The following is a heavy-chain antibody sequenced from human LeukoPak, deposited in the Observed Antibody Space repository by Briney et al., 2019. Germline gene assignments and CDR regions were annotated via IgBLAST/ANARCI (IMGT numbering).Heavy chain of an antibody. CDR3: ARDRGGPFDY. V-gene: IGHV3-33*08. CDR1: GFTFGSYA. J-gene: IGHJ4*02. D-gene: IGHD3-10*01. Sequence: GGSLRLSCAASGFTFGSYAMSWVRQAPGKGLEWVAVIWYDGSNKYYADSVKGRFTISRDNSKNTLYLQMNSLRAEDTAVYYCARDRGGPFDYWGQGTLVTVSS. CDR2: IWYDGSNK.